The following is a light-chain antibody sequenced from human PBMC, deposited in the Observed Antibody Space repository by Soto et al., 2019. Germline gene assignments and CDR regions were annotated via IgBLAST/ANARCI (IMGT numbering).Light chain of an antibody. Sequence: DIQLTQSPSFLSVSVGDRVTITCRASQGISSYLAWYQQKPGKPPKVLIYAASALQSGVPSRFSGSGSGTEFTLTISSLQPEDRATYYCQQIKSYPLTFGEGTKVEIK. V-gene: IGKV1-9*01. CDR1: QGISSY. CDR3: QQIKSYPLT. J-gene: IGKJ4*01. CDR2: AAS.